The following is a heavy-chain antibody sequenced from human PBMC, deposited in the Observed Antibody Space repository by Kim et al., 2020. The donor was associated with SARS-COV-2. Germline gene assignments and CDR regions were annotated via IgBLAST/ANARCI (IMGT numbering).Heavy chain of an antibody. CDR3: ARRSGYSSSWYFDY. Sequence: SPSFQGQVTISVDKSISTAYLQWSGLKASDTAMYYCARRSGYSSSWYFDYWGQGTLVTVSS. D-gene: IGHD6-13*01. V-gene: IGHV5-51*01. J-gene: IGHJ4*02.